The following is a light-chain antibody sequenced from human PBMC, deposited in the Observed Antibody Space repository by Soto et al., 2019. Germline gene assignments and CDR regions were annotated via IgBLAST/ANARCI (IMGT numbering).Light chain of an antibody. CDR2: NNN. CDR1: SSNIGSNY. Sequence: QAVLTQPPSASGTPGQGVTISCSGSSSNIGSNYVYWYQQLPGTAPKLLIYNNNQRPSGGPDRFSASKSGTSASLAIRGLRSDDEADYYCSSWDGSLSGYVFGAGTKLTVL. J-gene: IGLJ1*01. CDR3: SSWDGSLSGYV. V-gene: IGLV1-47*02.